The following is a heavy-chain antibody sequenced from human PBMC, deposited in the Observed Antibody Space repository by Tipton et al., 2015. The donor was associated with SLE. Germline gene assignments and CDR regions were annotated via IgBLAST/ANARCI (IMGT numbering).Heavy chain of an antibody. Sequence: QLVQSGPEVKKPGTSVKVSCTASGFAFSNSAVQWVRQARGERLEWMGWIVVGSDNTNYAQKFQERVSITRDMSTSTAYMELSSLRSEDTAVYYCAAPLIAESGDVYYGMDVWGHGTTVTVSS. V-gene: IGHV1-58*01. CDR2: IVVGSDNT. CDR1: GFAFSNSA. D-gene: IGHD2-21*02. J-gene: IGHJ6*02. CDR3: AAPLIAESGDVYYGMDV.